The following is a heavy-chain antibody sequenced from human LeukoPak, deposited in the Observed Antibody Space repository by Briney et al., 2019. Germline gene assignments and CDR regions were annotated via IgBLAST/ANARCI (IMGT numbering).Heavy chain of an antibody. V-gene: IGHV1-69*05. D-gene: IGHD3-10*01. CDR3: ASASPRYREIWFGESPPNYYYYMDV. CDR2: IIPIFGTA. CDR1: GGTFSSYA. Sequence: SVKDSCKASGGTFSSYAISWVRQAPGQGLEWMGGIIPIFGTANYAQKFQGRVTITTDESTSTAYMELSSLRSEDTAVYYCASASPRYREIWFGESPPNYYYYMDVWGKGTTVTVSS. J-gene: IGHJ6*03.